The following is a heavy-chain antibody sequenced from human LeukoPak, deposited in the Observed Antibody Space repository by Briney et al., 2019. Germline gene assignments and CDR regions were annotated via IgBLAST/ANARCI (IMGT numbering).Heavy chain of an antibody. Sequence: ASVKVSCKASGYTFNSYGVNWVRQAPGQGLEWMGWIGAYNGNTKYAQKFQGRVTMTTDTSTSTAHMELRSLRSDDTAMYYCATAIVVVPAAMALGIWGQGTKVTVSS. D-gene: IGHD2-2*01. CDR3: ATAIVVVPAAMALGI. V-gene: IGHV1-18*01. CDR1: GYTFNSYG. J-gene: IGHJ3*02. CDR2: IGAYNGNT.